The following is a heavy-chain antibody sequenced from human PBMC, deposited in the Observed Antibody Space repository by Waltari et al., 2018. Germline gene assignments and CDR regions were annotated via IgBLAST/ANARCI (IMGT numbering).Heavy chain of an antibody. D-gene: IGHD4-17*01. CDR3: ARSPEDYGDEDDGAFDI. Sequence: QVQLVQSGAEVKKPGASVKVSCKASGYTFTSYAMHWVRQAPGQRLEWMGWINAGNGNTKYSQKFQGRVTITRDTSASTAYMELSSLRSEDTAVYYCARSPEDYGDEDDGAFDIWGQGTMVTVSS. J-gene: IGHJ3*02. V-gene: IGHV1-3*01. CDR2: INAGNGNT. CDR1: GYTFTSYA.